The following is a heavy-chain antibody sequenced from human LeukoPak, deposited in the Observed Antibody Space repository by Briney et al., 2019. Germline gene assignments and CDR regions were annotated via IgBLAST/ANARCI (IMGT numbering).Heavy chain of an antibody. CDR1: GFTFSSYA. V-gene: IGHV3-7*01. Sequence: GGSLRLSCAASGFTFSSYAMHWVRQAPGKGLEWVANIKQDGSEKYYVDSVKGRFTISRDNAKNSLYLQMNSLRAEDTAVYYCARVGVVVVPAATYDILTGYYSYYFDYWGQGTLVTVSS. CDR2: IKQDGSEK. CDR3: ARVGVVVVPAATYDILTGYYSYYFDY. D-gene: IGHD3-9*01. J-gene: IGHJ4*02.